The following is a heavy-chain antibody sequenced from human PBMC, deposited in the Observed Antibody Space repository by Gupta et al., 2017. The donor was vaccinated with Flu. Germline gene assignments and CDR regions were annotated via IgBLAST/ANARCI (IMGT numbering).Heavy chain of an antibody. D-gene: IGHD6-19*01. J-gene: IGHJ6*02. CDR1: GFTFSSYG. Sequence: QVQLVESGGGVVQPGRSLRLSCAASGFTFSSYGMHWVRQAPGKGLEWVAVISYDGSNKYYADSVKGRFTISRDNSKNTLYLQMNSLRAEDTAVYYCAKDIGVAVATTYGMDVWGQGTTVTVSS. CDR2: ISYDGSNK. V-gene: IGHV3-30*18. CDR3: AKDIGVAVATTYGMDV.